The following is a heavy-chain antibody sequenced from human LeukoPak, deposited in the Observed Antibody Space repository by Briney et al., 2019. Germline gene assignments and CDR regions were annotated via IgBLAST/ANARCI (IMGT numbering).Heavy chain of an antibody. CDR3: ARPSGIFDSPDYYYYGMDV. CDR2: INPNSGGT. J-gene: IGHJ6*02. V-gene: IGHV1-2*02. Sequence: WASVKVSCKASGYTFTGYYMHWVRQAPGQGLEWMGWINPNSGGTNYAQKFQGRVTMTRDTSISTAYMELSRLRSEDTAVYYCARPSGIFDSPDYYYYGMDVWGQGTTVTVSS. D-gene: IGHD3-3*01. CDR1: GYTFTGYY.